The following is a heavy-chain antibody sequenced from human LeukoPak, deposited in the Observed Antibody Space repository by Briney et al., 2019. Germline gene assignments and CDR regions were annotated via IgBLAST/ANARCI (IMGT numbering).Heavy chain of an antibody. CDR3: ARAPNDYSNYYYYYYGMDV. CDR1: GFTFSSYA. CDR2: ISYDGSNK. D-gene: IGHD4-11*01. V-gene: IGHV3-30-3*01. J-gene: IGHJ6*02. Sequence: GRSLRLSCAASGFTFSSYAMHWVRQAPGKGLEWVAVISYDGSNKYYADSVKGRFTISRDNSKNTLYLQMNSLRAEDTAVYYCARAPNDYSNYYYYYYGMDVWGQGTTVTVPS.